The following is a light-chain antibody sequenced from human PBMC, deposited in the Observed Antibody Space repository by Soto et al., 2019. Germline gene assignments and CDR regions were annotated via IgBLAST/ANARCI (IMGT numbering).Light chain of an antibody. J-gene: IGLJ2*01. CDR3: QSFDSSLRGVL. CDR1: SSNIGAGYD. CDR2: ADT. Sequence: QSVLTQPPSVSGAPGQTVTISCTGSSSNIGAGYDVHWYRQVAGTVPKVLIYADTNRPSGVPGRFSASKSGASAALTIAGLQAEDEADHCCQSFDSSLRGVLFGGGTKLTVL. V-gene: IGLV1-40*01.